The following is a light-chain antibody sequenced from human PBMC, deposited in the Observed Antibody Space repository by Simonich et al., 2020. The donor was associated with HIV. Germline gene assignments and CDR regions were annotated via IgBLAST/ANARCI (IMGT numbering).Light chain of an antibody. CDR2: WAS. V-gene: IGKV4-1*01. Sequence: DIVMTQSPDSLTVSLCEWATITCQSCQSVSNCSNNKNYLACYQQTPGQPPKLLIYWASTRESGVPDRFSGSGSGTDFTLTISSLQAEDVAVYYCQQYYSTPTFGQGTKLEIK. CDR3: QQYYSTPT. CDR1: QSVSNCSNNKNY. J-gene: IGKJ2*01.